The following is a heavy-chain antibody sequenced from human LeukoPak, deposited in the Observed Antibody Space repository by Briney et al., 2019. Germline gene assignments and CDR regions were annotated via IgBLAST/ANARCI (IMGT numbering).Heavy chain of an antibody. J-gene: IGHJ4*02. CDR2: ISGSGGST. D-gene: IGHD3-3*01. V-gene: IGHV3-23*01. CDR3: AKGPKYDFWSGTRDYYFDY. CDR1: GFTFSIYA. Sequence: SGGSLRLSCAASGFTFSIYAMSWVRQAPGKGLEWVSAISGSGGSTYYADSVKGRLTISRDNSRNTLYLQINSLRAEDTAVYYCAKGPKYDFWSGTRDYYFDYWGQGTLVTVPS.